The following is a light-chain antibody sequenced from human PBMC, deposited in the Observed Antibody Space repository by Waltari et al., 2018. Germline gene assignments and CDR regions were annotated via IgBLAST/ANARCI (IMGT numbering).Light chain of an antibody. CDR2: DAS. Sequence: EIVLTQSPATLSLSPGERANLSCRASQSVSSYLALYQQKPGQAPRLLIYDASNRATGIPARFSGSGSGTDFTLTISSLEPEDFAVYYCQQRSNWPLTFGGGTKVEIK. CDR1: QSVSSY. V-gene: IGKV3-11*01. J-gene: IGKJ4*01. CDR3: QQRSNWPLT.